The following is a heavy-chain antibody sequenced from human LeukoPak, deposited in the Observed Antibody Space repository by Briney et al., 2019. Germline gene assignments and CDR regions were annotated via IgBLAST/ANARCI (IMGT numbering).Heavy chain of an antibody. Sequence: GASLRPSCSASVFSFSDYDMNWVRQAAGKGLEWVSAIRGRCSDICYGQSVKGRFTISRDNANNSLYLQMDSLGVEDTAVYYCGRAFPPLRTSSAGDLWGQGTLVIVSS. D-gene: IGHD3-16*01. CDR2: IRGRCSDI. J-gene: IGHJ1*01. CDR1: VFSFSDYD. V-gene: IGHV3-21*01. CDR3: GRAFPPLRTSSAGDL.